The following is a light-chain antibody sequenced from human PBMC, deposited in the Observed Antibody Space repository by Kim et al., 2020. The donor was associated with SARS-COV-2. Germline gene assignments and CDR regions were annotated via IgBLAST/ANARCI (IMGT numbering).Light chain of an antibody. CDR1: KSISSN. CDR3: QQYNNWPPIT. V-gene: IGKV3-15*01. Sequence: SPGERATLSCRASKSISSNLAWYQQKPGQAPRLPIYGASTRATGIPARFSGSGSGTEFTLTISSLQSEDFAVYYCQQYNNWPPITFGQGTRLEIK. CDR2: GAS. J-gene: IGKJ5*01.